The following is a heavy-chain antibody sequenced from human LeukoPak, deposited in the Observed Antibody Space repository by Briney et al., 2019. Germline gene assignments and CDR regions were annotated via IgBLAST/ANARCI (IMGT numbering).Heavy chain of an antibody. CDR1: GGTFNSYA. CDR2: ITAIFRTT. V-gene: IGHV1-69*13. D-gene: IGHD3-22*01. J-gene: IGHJ4*02. Sequence: SVKVSCKTSGGTFNSYAISWVRQAPGQGLEWMGGITAIFRTTNYAQKFQGRVTITADESMSTVYVELSSLRSEDTAVYYCARHSGYHSTMYLDYWGQGTLVTVSS. CDR3: ARHSGYHSTMYLDY.